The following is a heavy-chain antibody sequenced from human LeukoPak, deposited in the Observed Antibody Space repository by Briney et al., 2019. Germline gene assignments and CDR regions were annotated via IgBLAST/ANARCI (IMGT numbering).Heavy chain of an antibody. V-gene: IGHV3-74*01. Sequence: AGGSLRLSCAASGFTFSSDWMHWVRQAPGKGLVWGSRINHNGNSIDYADSVKGRFTISRDNAKNTLHLQMNSLRAEDTAVYYCARVPGYSGYFYGMDIWGQGTTVTVSS. CDR2: INHNGNSI. CDR3: ARVPGYSGYFYGMDI. D-gene: IGHD5-12*01. CDR1: GFTFSSDW. J-gene: IGHJ6*02.